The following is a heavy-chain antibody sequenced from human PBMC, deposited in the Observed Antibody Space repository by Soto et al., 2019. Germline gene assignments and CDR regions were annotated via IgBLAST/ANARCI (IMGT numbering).Heavy chain of an antibody. CDR3: ARAVLDFWSGLNYYYGTDV. Sequence: ASVKVSCKASGGTFSSYAISWVRQAPGQGLEWMGGIIPIFGTANYAQKFQGRVTITADESTSTAYMELSSLRSEETAVYYCARAVLDFWSGLNYYYGTDVVGQGPMVTISS. CDR1: GGTFSSYA. D-gene: IGHD3-3*01. V-gene: IGHV1-69*13. J-gene: IGHJ6*02. CDR2: IIPIFGTA.